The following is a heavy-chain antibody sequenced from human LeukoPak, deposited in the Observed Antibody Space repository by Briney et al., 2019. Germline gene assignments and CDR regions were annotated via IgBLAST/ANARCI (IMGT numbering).Heavy chain of an antibody. V-gene: IGHV1-24*01. CDR1: GKTLTEVS. J-gene: IGHJ3*02. CDR2: FDPEDGET. D-gene: IGHD6-19*01. Sequence: ASVKVSCKVSGKTLTEVSVHWVRQGPGKGLEWMGGFDPEDGETIYAQKFQGRITMTEDTSTDTAYMELSSLRSEDTAVYYCASSGSNGWYGGADAFDIWGQGTMVTVSS. CDR3: ASSGSNGWYGGADAFDI.